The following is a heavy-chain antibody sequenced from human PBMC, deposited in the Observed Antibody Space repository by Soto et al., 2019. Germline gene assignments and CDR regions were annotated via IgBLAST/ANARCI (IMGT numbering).Heavy chain of an antibody. CDR1: GFTFSSYS. CDR2: ISSSSSTI. D-gene: IGHD2-15*01. Sequence: EVQLVESGGGLVQPGGSLRLSCAASGFTFSSYSMNWVRQAPGKGLEWVSYISSSSSTIYYADSVKGRFTISRDNAKNSLYLQMNSLRAEDTAVYYCARDSRYDCSGGSCYGRQRPNYYYYYYMDVWGKGTTVTVSS. J-gene: IGHJ6*03. CDR3: ARDSRYDCSGGSCYGRQRPNYYYYYYMDV. V-gene: IGHV3-48*01.